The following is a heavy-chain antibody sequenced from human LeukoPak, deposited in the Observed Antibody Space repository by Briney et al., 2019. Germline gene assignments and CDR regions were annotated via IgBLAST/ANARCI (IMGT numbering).Heavy chain of an antibody. D-gene: IGHD6-13*01. J-gene: IGHJ4*02. CDR2: ISSSGGTI. CDR1: GFTFSSYR. V-gene: IGHV3-48*02. CDR3: ARSDSSSWSFDF. Sequence: PGGSLRLSCPASGFTFSSYRMNWLRQAAGKELEWVSYISSSGGTICYADSVKGRFTISRDNAKNSLYLQMNSLRDEDTAVYYCARSDSSSWSFDFWGQGTLVTVSS.